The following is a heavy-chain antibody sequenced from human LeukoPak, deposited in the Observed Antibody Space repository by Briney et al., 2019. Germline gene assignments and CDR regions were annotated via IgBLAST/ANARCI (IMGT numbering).Heavy chain of an antibody. CDR2: IKKDGSEK. J-gene: IGHJ5*02. V-gene: IGHV3-7*01. D-gene: IGHD6-19*01. Sequence: GGSLRLSCAASGFTFSNAWMSWVRQAPGKGLEWVANIKKDGSEKYYVDSVKGRFTISRDNAKNSLFLQMNSLRAEDTAVYYCARNRAYRSGWTDHWGQGTLVTVSS. CDR3: ARNRAYRSGWTDH. CDR1: GFTFSNAW.